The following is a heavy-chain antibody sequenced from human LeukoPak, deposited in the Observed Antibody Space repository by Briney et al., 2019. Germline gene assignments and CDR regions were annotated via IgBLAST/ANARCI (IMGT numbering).Heavy chain of an antibody. D-gene: IGHD2-15*01. CDR2: INPNSGDT. J-gene: IGHJ4*02. Sequence: ASVKVSCKASGYTFTDYYMHWVRQAPGQGLEWMGWINPNSGDTNHAQNFQGRVTLTRDTSISTAYMELSSLRSDDSAVYYCAGEYCSGGSCRQGFDYWGQGTLVTVSS. CDR3: AGEYCSGGSCRQGFDY. V-gene: IGHV1-2*02. CDR1: GYTFTDYY.